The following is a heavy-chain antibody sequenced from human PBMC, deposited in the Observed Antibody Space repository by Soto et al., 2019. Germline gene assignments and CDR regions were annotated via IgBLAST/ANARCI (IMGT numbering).Heavy chain of an antibody. CDR2: MNPNSGNT. CDR3: ARVLRFLEWLPSLMGNWYFDL. D-gene: IGHD3-3*01. V-gene: IGHV1-8*01. CDR1: GYTFTSYD. Sequence: ASVKVSCKASGYTFTSYDINWVRQATGQGLEWMGWMNPNSGNTGYAQKFQGRVTMTRNTSISTAYMELSSLRSEDTAVYYCARVLRFLEWLPSLMGNWYFDLWGRGTLVPVSS. J-gene: IGHJ2*01.